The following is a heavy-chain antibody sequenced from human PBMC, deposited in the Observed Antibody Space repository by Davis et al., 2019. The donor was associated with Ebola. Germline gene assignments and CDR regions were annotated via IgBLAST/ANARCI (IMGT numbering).Heavy chain of an antibody. CDR1: GGSISSYSISSYY. V-gene: IGHV4-39*07. Sequence: SETLSLTCTVSGGSISSYSISSYYWSWIRQPPGKGLEWIGEINHTGRTNYNPSLKSRVTMSLDTPNNQFSLRLSSVTAADTAVYYCARGPWVVSVGRGGEYFQRWGQGTLVTVSS. J-gene: IGHJ1*01. CDR3: ARGPWVVSVGRGGEYFQR. CDR2: INHTGRT. D-gene: IGHD2-15*01.